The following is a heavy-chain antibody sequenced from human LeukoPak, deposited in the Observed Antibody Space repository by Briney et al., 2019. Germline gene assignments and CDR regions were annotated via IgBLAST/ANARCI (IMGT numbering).Heavy chain of an antibody. CDR3: AKGRVWLGEVSGSIIDY. CDR2: ISWNSGSI. CDR1: GFTFDDYA. J-gene: IGHJ4*02. D-gene: IGHD3-10*01. Sequence: GGSLRLSCAASGFTFDDYAMHWVRQAPGKGLEWVSGISWNSGSIGYADSVKGRFTISRDNAKNSLYLQMNSLRAEDTALYYCAKGRVWLGEVSGSIIDYWGQGTLVTVSS. V-gene: IGHV3-9*01.